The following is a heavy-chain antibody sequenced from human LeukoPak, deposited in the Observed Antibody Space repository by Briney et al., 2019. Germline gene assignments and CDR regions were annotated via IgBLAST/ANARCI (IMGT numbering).Heavy chain of an antibody. D-gene: IGHD3-10*01. CDR2: INHSGST. V-gene: IGHV4-34*01. CDR3: ARGRSPGVTMVRGVIWTPYYMDV. Sequence: SETLSLTCAVYGGSFSGYYWSWIRQPPGKGLEWIGEINHSGSTNYNPSLKSRVTISVDTSKIQFSLKLSSVTAADTAVYYCARGRSPGVTMVRGVIWTPYYMDVWGKGTTVTVSS. J-gene: IGHJ6*03. CDR1: GGSFSGYY.